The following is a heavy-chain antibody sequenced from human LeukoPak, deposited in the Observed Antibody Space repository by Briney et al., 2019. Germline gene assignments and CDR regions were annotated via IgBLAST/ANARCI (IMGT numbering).Heavy chain of an antibody. CDR2: ITNDGSST. Sequence: GSLRLSCAASGFTFSNYWMHWVRQTPGKGPAWVSRITNDGSSTSYADSVKGRFTISRDNAKNTLYLQMNSLRAEDTAVYYCTRDNRLGRAYWFDPWGQGTLVTVSS. CDR3: TRDNRLGRAYWFDP. CDR1: GFTFSNYW. J-gene: IGHJ5*02. D-gene: IGHD2/OR15-2a*01. V-gene: IGHV3-74*01.